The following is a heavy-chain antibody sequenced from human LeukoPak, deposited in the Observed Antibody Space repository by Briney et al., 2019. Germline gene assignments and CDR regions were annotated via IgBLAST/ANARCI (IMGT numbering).Heavy chain of an antibody. J-gene: IGHJ4*02. V-gene: IGHV1-8*01. CDR1: GYTLTSYD. D-gene: IGHD2-15*01. Sequence: GASVKVSCKASGYTLTSYDINWLRQATGQGLEWMGWMNPNSGNTGYAQKFQGRVTMTRNSSITTAYMELSSLRSEDTAVYYCARRHGRCSDGSCYYPDYWGQGTLVTVSS. CDR3: ARRHGRCSDGSCYYPDY. CDR2: MNPNSGNT.